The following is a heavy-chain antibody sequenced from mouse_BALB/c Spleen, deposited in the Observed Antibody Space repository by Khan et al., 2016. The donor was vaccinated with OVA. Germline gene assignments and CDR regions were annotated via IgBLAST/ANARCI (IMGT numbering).Heavy chain of an antibody. Sequence: EVELMESGGGLVQPGGSLKLSCATSEFTFSDYYMYWVRQTPEKRLEWVAYISNGGGSTYYPDTVKGRFTISRDNAKNTLYLQMSRLKSEDTAMYYCARQLYGAMDYWGQGTSVTVSS. CDR1: EFTFSDYY. V-gene: IGHV5-12*02. J-gene: IGHJ4*01. CDR3: ARQLYGAMDY. CDR2: ISNGGGST. D-gene: IGHD2-12*01.